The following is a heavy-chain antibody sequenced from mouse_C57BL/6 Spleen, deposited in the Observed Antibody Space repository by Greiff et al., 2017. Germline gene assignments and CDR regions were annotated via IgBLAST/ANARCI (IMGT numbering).Heavy chain of an antibody. D-gene: IGHD2-2*01. CDR1: GYAFSSYW. J-gene: IGHJ1*03. CDR3: ARGGYGYYWYFDV. CDR2: IYPGDGDT. V-gene: IGHV1-82*01. Sequence: QVQLQQSGPELVKPGASVKISCKASGYAFSSYWMNWVKQRPGKGLEWIGRIYPGDGDTNYNGKFKGKATLTANTSSSTAYMQLSSLTSEDSAVYFCARGGYGYYWYFDVWGTETTVTVAS.